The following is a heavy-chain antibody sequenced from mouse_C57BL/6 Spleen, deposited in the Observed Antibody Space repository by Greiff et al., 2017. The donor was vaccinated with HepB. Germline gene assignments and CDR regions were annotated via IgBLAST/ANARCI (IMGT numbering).Heavy chain of an antibody. J-gene: IGHJ2*01. V-gene: IGHV1-78*01. D-gene: IGHD2-4*01. CDR1: GYTFTDHT. CDR2: IYPRDGST. CDR3: ATYYDYDGPLCY. Sequence: VQLVESDAELVKPGASVKISCKVSGYTFTDHTIHWMKQRPEQGLEWIGYIYPRDGSTKYNEKFKGKATLTADKSSSTAYMQLNSLTSEDSAVYFCATYYDYDGPLCYWGQGTTLTVSS.